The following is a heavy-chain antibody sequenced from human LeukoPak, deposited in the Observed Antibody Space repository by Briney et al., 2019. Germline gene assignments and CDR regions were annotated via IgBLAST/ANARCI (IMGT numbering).Heavy chain of an antibody. J-gene: IGHJ4*02. V-gene: IGHV3-23*01. D-gene: IGHD5-18*01. Sequence: GGSLRLSCAASGFTFSSYAMSWVRQAPGKGLEWVSAISGSGGSTYYADSVKGRFTISRDNSKNTLYLQMNSLRAEDTAVYYCASVDTAMVTFDYWGLGTLVTVSS. CDR3: ASVDTAMVTFDY. CDR1: GFTFSSYA. CDR2: ISGSGGST.